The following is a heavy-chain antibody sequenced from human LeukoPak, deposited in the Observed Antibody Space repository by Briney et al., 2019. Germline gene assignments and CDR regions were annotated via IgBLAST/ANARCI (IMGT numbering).Heavy chain of an antibody. CDR3: ASPLSRYYYMDV. CDR2: IYAGGTA. Sequence: SETLSLTCTVSGGSISNYYWSWIRQPAGKGLEWIGRIYAGGTASYNPSLKSRVTMSADMSKNQLSLKLTSVTAADTAVYYCASPLSRYYYMDVWGKGTTVTVSS. CDR1: GGSISNYY. V-gene: IGHV4-4*07. J-gene: IGHJ6*03.